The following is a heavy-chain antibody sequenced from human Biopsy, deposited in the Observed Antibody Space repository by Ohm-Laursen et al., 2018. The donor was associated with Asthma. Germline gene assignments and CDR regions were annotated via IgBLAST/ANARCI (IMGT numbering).Heavy chain of an antibody. V-gene: IGHV4-39*01. J-gene: IGHJ4*02. D-gene: IGHD3-22*01. CDR2: MYHSGSP. CDR1: GGPITSSSYY. CDR3: VRHQYSSSWSTFDY. Sequence: GTLPLTCAVSGGPITSSSYYWGWIRQPPGKGMEWIGSMYHSGSPYYHPSLKSRATISVDTSKNQLSLKMSSVTAADTAVYFCVRHQYSSSWSTFDYWGQGALVTVSS.